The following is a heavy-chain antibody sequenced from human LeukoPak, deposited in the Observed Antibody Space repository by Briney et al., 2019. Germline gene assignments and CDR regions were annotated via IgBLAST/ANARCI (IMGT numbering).Heavy chain of an antibody. V-gene: IGHV4-59*01. D-gene: IGHD2-15*01. J-gene: IGHJ4*02. Sequence: SETLSLTCTVSLGSISSYYWSWIRQPPGKGLEWIGYIYYSGGTNYNPSLQSRVTISVDTSKNQFSLKLSSVTAADTAVYYCARSGECSGGSCIRDFDYWGQGTLVTVSS. CDR1: LGSISSYY. CDR3: ARSGECSGGSCIRDFDY. CDR2: IYYSGGT.